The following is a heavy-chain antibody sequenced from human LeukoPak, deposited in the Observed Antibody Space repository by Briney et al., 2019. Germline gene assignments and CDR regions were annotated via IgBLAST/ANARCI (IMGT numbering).Heavy chain of an antibody. CDR2: VNPSGGSS. CDR3: AFHSGGSTQWLDSGGDY. Sequence: GASVKVSCKASGYSFTTYYMHWVRQAPGQGLEWMGTVNPSGGSSNFAQKFQGRITMTRDTSISTAYMELSRLRSDDTAVYYCAFHSGGSTQWLDSGGDYWGQGTLVTVSS. CDR1: GYSFTTYY. D-gene: IGHD6-19*01. J-gene: IGHJ4*02. V-gene: IGHV1-46*01.